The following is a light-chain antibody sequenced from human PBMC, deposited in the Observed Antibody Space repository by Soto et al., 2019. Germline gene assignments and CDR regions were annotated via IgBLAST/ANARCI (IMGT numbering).Light chain of an antibody. CDR3: QQYNNWPPLLT. CDR2: GAS. CDR1: QSVSSN. V-gene: IGKV3-15*01. J-gene: IGKJ4*01. Sequence: EIVMTQSPATLSVSPGERATLSCRASQSVSSNLAWYQQKHGQAPRLLIYGASTRATGIPARFSGSGSGTEFTLTISSLQYEDCAVYYCQQYNNWPPLLTFGGGTKVEIK.